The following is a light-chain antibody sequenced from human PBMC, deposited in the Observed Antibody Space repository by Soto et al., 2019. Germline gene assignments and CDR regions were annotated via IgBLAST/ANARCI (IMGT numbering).Light chain of an antibody. J-gene: IGLJ2*01. CDR3: ASWDDSLSASVV. CDR2: RNN. V-gene: IGLV1-47*01. CDR1: SSNIGSNY. Sequence: QSVLTQPASASGTPGQRVTISCSGSSSNIGSNYVYWYQQFPGAAPKLLISRNNQRPSGVPDRFSASKSGTSASLAISGLRSEDEADYYCASWDDSLSASVVFGGGTKVTVL.